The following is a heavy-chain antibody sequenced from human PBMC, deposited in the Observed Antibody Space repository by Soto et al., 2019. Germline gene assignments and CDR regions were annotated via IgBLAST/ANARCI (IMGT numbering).Heavy chain of an antibody. CDR2: IYHSGST. J-gene: IGHJ5*02. CDR3: ARRMVVTGTPLRSFDP. CDR1: GGSISSSNW. D-gene: IGHD2-21*02. Sequence: SETLSLTCAVSGGSISSSNWWSWVRQPPGKGLEWIGEIYHSGSTNYNPSLKSRVTISVDTSENQFYLKLNSVTAADTAVYYCARRMVVTGTPLRSFDPWGQGTLVTFS. V-gene: IGHV4-4*02.